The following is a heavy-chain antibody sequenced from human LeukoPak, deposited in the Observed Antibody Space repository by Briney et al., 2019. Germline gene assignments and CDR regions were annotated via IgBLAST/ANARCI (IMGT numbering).Heavy chain of an antibody. CDR2: IYPGDSET. V-gene: IGHV5-51*01. D-gene: IGHD1-26*01. CDR1: GYSFSNYW. CDR3: SIRYRERYNDY. Sequence: GESLKISCKGSGYSFSNYWIGWGRQMPGKGLGGMGNIYPGDSETRYSPSFQGQATTSADKSISHAYLRWGSLKAWDTARLSLSIRYRERYNDYWGQGTLVTVSS. J-gene: IGHJ4*02.